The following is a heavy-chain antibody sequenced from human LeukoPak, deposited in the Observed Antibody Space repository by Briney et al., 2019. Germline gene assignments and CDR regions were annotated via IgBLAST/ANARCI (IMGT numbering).Heavy chain of an antibody. Sequence: GGSLRLSCAASGFSFSSSWMSWVRQAPGKGLEWVANIKQDGSEKYYVDSVKGRFTISRDNAKNSLYLQMNSLRAEDTAVYYCARDGAGVVTAIQGWGQGTLVTVSS. V-gene: IGHV3-7*01. CDR1: GFSFSSSW. CDR3: ARDGAGVVTAIQG. CDR2: IKQDGSEK. J-gene: IGHJ4*02. D-gene: IGHD2-21*02.